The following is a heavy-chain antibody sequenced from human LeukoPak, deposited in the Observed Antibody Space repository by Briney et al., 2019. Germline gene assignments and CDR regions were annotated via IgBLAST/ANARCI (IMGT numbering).Heavy chain of an antibody. J-gene: IGHJ6*02. CDR3: ARARITETRYYYYGMDV. CDR2: ISISGSTI. Sequence: PGGSLRLSCAASGFTFSSYEMNWVRQAPGKGLEWVSYISISGSTIYYEDSVKGRFTISRDNAKNSLYLQMNSLRAEDTAVYYCARARITETRYYYYGMDVWGQGTTVTVSS. V-gene: IGHV3-48*03. D-gene: IGHD3-10*01. CDR1: GFTFSSYE.